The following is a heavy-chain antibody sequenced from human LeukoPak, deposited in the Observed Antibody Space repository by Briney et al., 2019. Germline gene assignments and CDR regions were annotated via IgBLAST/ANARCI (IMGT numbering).Heavy chain of an antibody. Sequence: GGSLRLSCAASGFTFGGSAMSWVRQAPGKGLEWVAYISSSGRTIYSADSVKGRFNISRDNAKNSLDLQMNSLRAEDTAVYYCARDGYGSGSYLGGMDVWGQGTPFTVSS. CDR3: ARDGYGSGSYLGGMDV. D-gene: IGHD3-10*01. CDR1: GFTFGGSA. CDR2: ISSSGRTI. V-gene: IGHV3-48*03. J-gene: IGHJ6*02.